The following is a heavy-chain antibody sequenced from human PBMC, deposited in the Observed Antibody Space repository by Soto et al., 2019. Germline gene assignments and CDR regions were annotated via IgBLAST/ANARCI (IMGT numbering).Heavy chain of an antibody. D-gene: IGHD5-18*01. CDR1: GGSFSGYY. J-gene: IGHJ4*02. CDR3: AREVLMSRGYSYGLPVFDY. Sequence: TSETLSLTCAVYGGSFSGYYWSLIRQPPGKGLEWIGEINHSGSTNYNPSLKSRVTISVDTSKNQFSLKLSSVTAADTAVYYCAREVLMSRGYSYGLPVFDYWGQGTLVTVSS. V-gene: IGHV4-34*01. CDR2: INHSGST.